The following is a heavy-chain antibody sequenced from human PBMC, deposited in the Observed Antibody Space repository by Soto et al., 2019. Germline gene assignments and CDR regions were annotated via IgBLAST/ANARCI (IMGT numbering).Heavy chain of an antibody. V-gene: IGHV6-1*01. CDR3: ARDRGSGWYNAFDI. D-gene: IGHD6-19*01. CDR1: GDSVSSNSAA. Sequence: QSQTLSLTCAISGDSVSSNSAAWNWIRQSPSRGLEWLGRTYYRSKWYNDYAVSVKSRITINPDTSKNQFSLQLNSVTPEDTAVYYGARDRGSGWYNAFDIWGQGTMVTVSS. CDR2: TYYRSKWYN. J-gene: IGHJ3*02.